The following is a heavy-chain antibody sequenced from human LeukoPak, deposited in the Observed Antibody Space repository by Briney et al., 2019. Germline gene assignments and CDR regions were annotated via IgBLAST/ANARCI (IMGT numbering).Heavy chain of an antibody. Sequence: ASVKVSCKASGYTFTGYYMHWVRQAPGQGLEWMGWINPNSGGTNYAQKFQGRVTMTRDTSISTAYMELSSLRSEDTAVYYCARDADGYKYFDYWGQGTLVTVSS. D-gene: IGHD5-24*01. V-gene: IGHV1-2*02. J-gene: IGHJ4*02. CDR3: ARDADGYKYFDY. CDR2: INPNSGGT. CDR1: GYTFTGYY.